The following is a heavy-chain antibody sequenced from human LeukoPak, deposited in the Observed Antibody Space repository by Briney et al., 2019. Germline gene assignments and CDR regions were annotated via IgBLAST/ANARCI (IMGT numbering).Heavy chain of an antibody. CDR3: ARIRDGRAFGAIDY. Sequence: GESLKISCQGSGYNIANYWIGWVRQMPGKGLEWMGIVYPGDSDTRYSPSFQGQVTISADKSVSTAYLQWGSLKASDTAVYYCARIRDGRAFGAIDYWGQGTLVTVSS. J-gene: IGHJ4*02. CDR2: VYPGDSDT. D-gene: IGHD3-10*01. CDR1: GYNIANYW. V-gene: IGHV5-51*01.